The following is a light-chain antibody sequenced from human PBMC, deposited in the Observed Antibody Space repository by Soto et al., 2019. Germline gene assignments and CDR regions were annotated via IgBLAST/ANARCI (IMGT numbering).Light chain of an antibody. CDR2: AVS. CDR3: CSYAGSYTLV. J-gene: IGLJ2*01. Sequence: QSALTQPRSVSGSPGQSVTISCTGTSSDVGGYDSVSWYQQHPGKAPKLMIYAVSKRLSGVPDRFSGSKSGNTASLTISGLQAEDEADYYCCSYAGSYTLVFGGGTKVTVL. V-gene: IGLV2-11*01. CDR1: SSDVGGYDS.